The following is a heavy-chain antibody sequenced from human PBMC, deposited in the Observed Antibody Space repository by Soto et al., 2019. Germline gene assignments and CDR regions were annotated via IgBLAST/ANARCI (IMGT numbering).Heavy chain of an antibody. J-gene: IGHJ3*01. D-gene: IGHD6-19*01. Sequence: QVQLVQSGAEVKKPGASVKVSCKVSGYTLTDLSMHWVRQAPGKGVEWMGGFDPEDGETIYAQKFQGRVTMTPDTTTDTAYKELNSLRAEDTPEYYYSTGGQWLGPVAWGQGTMVTVSS. CDR2: FDPEDGET. CDR3: STGGQWLGPVA. CDR1: GYTLTDLS. V-gene: IGHV1-24*01.